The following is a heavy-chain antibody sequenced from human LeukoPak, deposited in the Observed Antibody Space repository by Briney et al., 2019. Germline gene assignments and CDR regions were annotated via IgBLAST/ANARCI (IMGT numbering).Heavy chain of an antibody. CDR1: GFTFSSYG. D-gene: IGHD5-12*01. CDR3: ARGYSGYDYAFDI. Sequence: GRSLRPSCAASGFTFSSYGIHWVRQAPGKGLEWVAGISYDGRNKYYADSVKGRFTISRDISKNTLYLQMNSLRVEDTAVYYCARGYSGYDYAFDIWGQGTMVTVSS. J-gene: IGHJ3*02. CDR2: ISYDGRNK. V-gene: IGHV3-30*03.